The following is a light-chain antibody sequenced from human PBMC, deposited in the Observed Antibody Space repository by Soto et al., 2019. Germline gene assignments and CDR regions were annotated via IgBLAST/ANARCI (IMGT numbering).Light chain of an antibody. CDR1: QSISSY. V-gene: IGKV1-39*01. CDR3: QQSYSTPVGT. CDR2: AAS. J-gene: IGKJ2*01. Sequence: DIQMTQSPSSLSASVGDRVTITCRASQSISSYLNWYQQKPGKAPKLLIYAASSLQSGVPSRFSGSGSGTDFTLTISSLQPEDFASYYCQQSYSTPVGTFGQRTKMEIK.